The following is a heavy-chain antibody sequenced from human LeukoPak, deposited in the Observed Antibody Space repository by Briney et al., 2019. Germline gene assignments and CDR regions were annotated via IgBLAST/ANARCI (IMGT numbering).Heavy chain of an antibody. J-gene: IGHJ4*02. CDR3: ARQPYMLGAYYFDY. Sequence: SETLSLTCTVSGGSMSSYYWSWIRQPPGKGLEWIGYVFYSGSTKYNPSFKSRVTLSVDTSKNQLSLELGSVTAADTAVYYCARQPYMLGAYYFDYWGQGTLVTVSS. D-gene: IGHD1-26*01. V-gene: IGHV4-59*08. CDR1: GGSMSSYY. CDR2: VFYSGST.